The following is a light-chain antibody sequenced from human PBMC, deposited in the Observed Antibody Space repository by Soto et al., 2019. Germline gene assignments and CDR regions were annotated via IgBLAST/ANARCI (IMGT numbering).Light chain of an antibody. CDR2: DAS. J-gene: IGKJ5*01. Sequence: AIQMTHSPSSLPASLGDRVTITWRASQGIRDDLAWYQQKPGRAPRLLIYDASTLQDGVPSRFSGSGSGTDFNLIISGLQAEDFATYYCLQHYSYPFTFGQGTRLEIK. V-gene: IGKV1-6*01. CDR1: QGIRDD. CDR3: LQHYSYPFT.